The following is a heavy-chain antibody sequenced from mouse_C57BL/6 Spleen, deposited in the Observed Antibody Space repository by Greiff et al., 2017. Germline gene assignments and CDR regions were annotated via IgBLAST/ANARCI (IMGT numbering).Heavy chain of an antibody. CDR1: GYTFTEYT. CDR2: FYPGSGSI. D-gene: IGHD2-3*01. V-gene: IGHV1-62-2*01. CDR3: ARHPIYDGYYGFAY. Sequence: HAPLHQSGAELVKPGASVKLSCKASGYTFTEYTIHWVKQRSGQGLEWIGWFYPGSGSIKYNEKFKDKATLTADKSSSTVYMELSRLTSEDSAVYFCARHPIYDGYYGFAYWGQGTLVTVSA. J-gene: IGHJ3*01.